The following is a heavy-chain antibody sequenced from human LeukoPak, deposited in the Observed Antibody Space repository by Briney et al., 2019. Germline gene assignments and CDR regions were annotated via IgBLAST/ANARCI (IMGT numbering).Heavy chain of an antibody. D-gene: IGHD3-22*01. V-gene: IGHV3-53*01. CDR2: IYSGDNS. CDR1: GFSVGTNY. CDR3: ARGRLTTTMIVVATPGRVAFDI. Sequence: GGSLRLSCVPSGFSVGTNYMTWVRQAPGKGLEWVSVIYSGDNSYYADSVKGRFTISRDTPKNTLYLQMNSLRAEDTAVYYCARGRLTTTMIVVATPGRVAFDIWGQGTMVTVSS. J-gene: IGHJ3*02.